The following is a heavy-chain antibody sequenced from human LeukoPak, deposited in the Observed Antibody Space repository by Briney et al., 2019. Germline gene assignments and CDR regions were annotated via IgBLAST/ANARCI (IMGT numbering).Heavy chain of an antibody. V-gene: IGHV4-38-2*02. CDR3: ARASSLWFGELSLDY. CDR2: IYHGGST. D-gene: IGHD3-10*01. Sequence: SETLSLTCTVSGYSISSGYYWGWIRQPPGKGLEWIGSIYHGGSTYYNPSLKSRVTISVDTSKNQFSLKLSSVTAADTAVYYCARASSLWFGELSLDYWGQGTLVTVSS. CDR1: GYSISSGYY. J-gene: IGHJ4*02.